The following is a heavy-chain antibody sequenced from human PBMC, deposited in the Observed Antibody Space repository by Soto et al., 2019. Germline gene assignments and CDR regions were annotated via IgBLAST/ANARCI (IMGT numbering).Heavy chain of an antibody. Sequence: GGSLRLSCAASGFTFSSYAMSWVRQAPGKGLEWVSAISGSGGSTYYADSVKGRFTISRDNSKNTLYLQMNSLRAEDTAVYYCAKRWWLRLRGGEFDYWGQGTLVTVSS. J-gene: IGHJ4*02. CDR3: AKRWWLRLRGGEFDY. CDR2: ISGSGGST. D-gene: IGHD5-12*01. V-gene: IGHV3-23*01. CDR1: GFTFSSYA.